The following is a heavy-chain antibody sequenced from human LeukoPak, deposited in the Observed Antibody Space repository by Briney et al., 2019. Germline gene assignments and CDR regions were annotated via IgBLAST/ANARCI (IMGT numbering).Heavy chain of an antibody. J-gene: IGHJ4*02. CDR2: ISYDGSNK. D-gene: IGHD2-15*01. CDR3: ARLLSGN. V-gene: IGHV3-30-3*01. Sequence: GRSLRLSCAASGFTFSSYAMHWVRQAPGKGLEWVAVISYDGSNKYYADSVKGRFTISRDNSKNTLYLQMNSLRAEDTAVYYCARLLSGNWGQGTLVTVSS. CDR1: GFTFSSYA.